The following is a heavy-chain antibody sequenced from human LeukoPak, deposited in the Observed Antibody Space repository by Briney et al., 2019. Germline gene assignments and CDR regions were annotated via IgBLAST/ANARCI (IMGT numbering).Heavy chain of an antibody. V-gene: IGHV3-23*01. Sequence: GGSLRLSCAASGFTFTSYAMSWVRQAPWKGLEWVSVISGSGGSTYYADSVKGRFTISRDNSKNTLYLQMNSLRAEDTAVYYCARGGWLGKPQRVDYWGQGTLVTVSS. J-gene: IGHJ4*02. CDR2: ISGSGGST. CDR1: GFTFTSYA. D-gene: IGHD6-19*01. CDR3: ARGGWLGKPQRVDY.